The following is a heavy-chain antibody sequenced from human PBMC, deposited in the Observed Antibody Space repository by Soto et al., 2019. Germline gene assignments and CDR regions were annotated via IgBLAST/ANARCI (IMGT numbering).Heavy chain of an antibody. D-gene: IGHD2-15*01. J-gene: IGHJ4*02. V-gene: IGHV4-4*07. CDR1: CGSISDYFY. CDR2: IYTDGTT. Sequence: SETLSLTCTFSCGSISDYFYCIWIRHPAGKGLEWIGRIYTDGTTKYNPSLKSRVTMSLDMSRNQFSLRLTSVTAADTAMYYFAREVRGGFTGIFDQWGQGSRVTVSS. CDR3: AREVRGGFTGIFDQ.